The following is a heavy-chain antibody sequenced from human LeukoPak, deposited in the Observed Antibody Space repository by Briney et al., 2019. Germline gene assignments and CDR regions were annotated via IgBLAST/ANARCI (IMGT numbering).Heavy chain of an antibody. CDR3: ARSHYDYVWGSYRSRYFDY. CDR1: GGSFSGYY. D-gene: IGHD3-16*02. J-gene: IGHJ4*02. V-gene: IGHV4-34*01. Sequence: SETQSVTCAVYGGSFSGYYWSWIRQPPGKGLEWIGEINHSGSTNYNPSLKSRVTISVDTSKNQFSLKLSSVTAADTAVYYCARSHYDYVWGSYRSRYFDYWGQGTLVTVSS. CDR2: INHSGST.